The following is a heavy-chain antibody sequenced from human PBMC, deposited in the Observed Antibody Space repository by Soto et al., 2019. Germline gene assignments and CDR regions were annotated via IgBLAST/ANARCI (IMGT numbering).Heavy chain of an antibody. J-gene: IGHJ6*03. D-gene: IGHD2-15*01. Sequence: SLRLSCAASGFTFDDYAMHWVRQAPGKGLEWVSGISWNSGSIGYADSVKGRFTISRDNAKNSLYLQMNSLRAEDTALYYCAKDGLPGMVDYYYMDVWGKGTTVTVSS. CDR2: ISWNSGSI. CDR1: GFTFDDYA. CDR3: AKDGLPGMVDYYYMDV. V-gene: IGHV3-9*01.